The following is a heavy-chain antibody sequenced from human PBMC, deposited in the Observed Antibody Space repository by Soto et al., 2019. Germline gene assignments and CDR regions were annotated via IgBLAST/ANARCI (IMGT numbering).Heavy chain of an antibody. CDR3: SHGYYQYFNS. Sequence: AGGSLRLSCGVSGVTLSDVCMNWVRQAPGKGPEWVGRIKSKTDGGTTDYAAPVKGRFTISRDDSQNTLYLQMNSLKIEDTAVYYCSHGYYQYFNSWGQGTLVTVSS. V-gene: IGHV3-15*07. D-gene: IGHD5-18*01. CDR1: GVTLSDVC. CDR2: IKSKTDGGTT. J-gene: IGHJ4*02.